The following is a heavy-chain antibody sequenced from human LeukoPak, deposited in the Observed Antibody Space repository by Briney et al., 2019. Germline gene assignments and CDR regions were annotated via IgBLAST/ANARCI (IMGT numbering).Heavy chain of an antibody. CDR1: GYSFTSYW. D-gene: IGHD6-19*01. CDR2: IYPGDSDT. V-gene: IGHV5-51*01. J-gene: IGHJ3*02. Sequence: RGESLKISCKGSGYSFTSYWIGWVRQMPGKGLEWMGIIYPGDSDTRYSPSFQGQVTISADKPISTAYLQWSSLKASDTAMYYCARSIAVAGTRAFDIWGQGTMVTVSS. CDR3: ARSIAVAGTRAFDI.